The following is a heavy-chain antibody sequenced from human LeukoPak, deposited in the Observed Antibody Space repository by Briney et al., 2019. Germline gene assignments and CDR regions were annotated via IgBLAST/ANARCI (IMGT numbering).Heavy chain of an antibody. J-gene: IGHJ4*02. CDR2: ISSSSSYI. CDR1: GFSFSSYS. V-gene: IGHV3-21*01. D-gene: IGHD3-10*01. CDR3: ARALKRGPDY. Sequence: PGGSLRLSCAASGFSFSSYSMNWVRQAPGKGLEWVSSISSSSSYIYYADSVKGRFTISRDNAKNSLYLQMNSLRAEDTAVYYCARALKRGPDYWGQGTLVTVSS.